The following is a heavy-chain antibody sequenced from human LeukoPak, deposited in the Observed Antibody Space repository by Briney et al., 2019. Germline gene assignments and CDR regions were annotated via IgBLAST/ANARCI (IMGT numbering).Heavy chain of an antibody. D-gene: IGHD2-2*01. CDR1: RYTFTDYY. Sequence: ASVTVSLMASRYTFTDYYMHWVRQAPGQGLEWVGFINPNSGGTKYAQKFQGRVTMTRDTSISTAYMELSSLTSDDTAVYYCARELLPAVTEGWFDPWGQGTLVTVSS. CDR2: INPNSGGT. J-gene: IGHJ5*02. V-gene: IGHV1-2*02. CDR3: ARELLPAVTEGWFDP.